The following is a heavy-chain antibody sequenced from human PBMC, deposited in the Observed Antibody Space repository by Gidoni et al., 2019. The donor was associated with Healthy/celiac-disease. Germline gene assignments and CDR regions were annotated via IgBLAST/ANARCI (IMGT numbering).Heavy chain of an antibody. Sequence: QVQLVQSGAEVKKPGSSVKVSCKASGGTFSTYAISWVGQAPGQGLEWMGRIIPILGIANYAQKFQGRVTITADKSTSTAYMELSSLRSEDTAVYYCARDLQGIAAAGNWFDPWGQGTLVTVSS. CDR3: ARDLQGIAAAGNWFDP. J-gene: IGHJ5*02. V-gene: IGHV1-69*04. D-gene: IGHD6-13*01. CDR1: GGTFSTYA. CDR2: IIPILGIA.